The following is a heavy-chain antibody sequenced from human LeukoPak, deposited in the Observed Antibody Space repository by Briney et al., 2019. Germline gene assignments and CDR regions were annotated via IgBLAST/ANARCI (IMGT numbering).Heavy chain of an antibody. CDR1: GGSISSGGYS. CDR2: IYHSGST. D-gene: IGHD3-10*01. V-gene: IGHV4-30-2*01. CDR3: ASSMVRGVIISHFDY. Sequence: SETLSLTCAVSGGSISSGGYSWSWIRQPPGKGLEWIGYIYHSGSTYYNPSLKSRVTISVDRYKNQFSLKLSSVTAADTAVYYCASSMVRGVIISHFDYWGQGTLVTVSS. J-gene: IGHJ4*02.